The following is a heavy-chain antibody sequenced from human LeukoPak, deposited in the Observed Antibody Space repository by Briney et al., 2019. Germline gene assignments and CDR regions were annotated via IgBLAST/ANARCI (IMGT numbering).Heavy chain of an antibody. D-gene: IGHD1-1*01. Sequence: SETLSLTCTVSGGSISSYYWGWIRQPPGKGLEWIGSIYYSGSTYYNPSLKSRVTISVDTSKNQFSLKLRSVTAADTAVYYCARGGYGPNWWFDPWGQGTLVTVSS. CDR2: IYYSGST. CDR1: GGSISSYY. V-gene: IGHV4-39*07. J-gene: IGHJ5*02. CDR3: ARGGYGPNWWFDP.